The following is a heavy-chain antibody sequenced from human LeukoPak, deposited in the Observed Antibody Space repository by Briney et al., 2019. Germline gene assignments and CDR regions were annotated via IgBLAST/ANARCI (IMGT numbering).Heavy chain of an antibody. CDR1: GFTFSDYY. Sequence: GGSPRLSCAASGFTFSDYYMSWIRQAPGKGLEGISYISSSSSYTLYADSVKGRFTISRDNAKNSLYLQMNSLRAEDTAVYYCTRVVSVASYYFDYWGQGTLVTVSS. J-gene: IGHJ4*02. CDR2: ISSSSSYT. CDR3: TRVVSVASYYFDY. D-gene: IGHD6-19*01. V-gene: IGHV3-11*06.